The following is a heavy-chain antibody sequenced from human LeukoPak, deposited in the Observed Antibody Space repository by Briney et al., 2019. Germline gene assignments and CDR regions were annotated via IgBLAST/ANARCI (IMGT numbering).Heavy chain of an antibody. CDR2: INPNSGDT. CDR3: AILRLSTGLWWFFDL. J-gene: IGHJ2*01. V-gene: IGHV1-2*02. D-gene: IGHD2-8*02. Sequence: GALVKVSFKASGYTFNAYYLHWVRQAPGQGLEWMGWINPNSGDTKYAQKFQGRVTMTGDTSISTAYMELSRLRFDDTAVYYCAILRLSTGLWWFFDLWGRGTLVTVSS. CDR1: GYTFNAYY.